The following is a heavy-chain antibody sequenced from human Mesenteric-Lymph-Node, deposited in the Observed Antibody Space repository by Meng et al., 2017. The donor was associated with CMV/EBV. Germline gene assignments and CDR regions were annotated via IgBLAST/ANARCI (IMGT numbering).Heavy chain of an antibody. CDR2: IKQDGSEK. J-gene: IGHJ3*02. CDR1: GFTFTTYW. D-gene: IGHD3-10*02. CDR3: VKSHQPYVDAFDI. Sequence: GESLKISCAASGFTFTTYWMSWVRQAPGKGLEWVANIKQDGSEKYYVDSVKGRFTISRDNAKNSLYLQMNSLRAEDTAIYYCVKSHQPYVDAFDIWGQGTLVTVSS. V-gene: IGHV3-7*03.